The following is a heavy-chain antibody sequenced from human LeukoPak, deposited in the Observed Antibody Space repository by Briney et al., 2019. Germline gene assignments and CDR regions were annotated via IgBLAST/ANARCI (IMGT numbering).Heavy chain of an antibody. CDR1: GYTFTSYD. CDR2: MNPNSGNT. J-gene: IGHJ4*02. CDR3: ARGKRGSGWYLAYY. V-gene: IGHV1-8*01. D-gene: IGHD6-19*01. Sequence: ASVKVSCKASGYTFTSYDINWVRQATGQGLEWMGWMNPNSGNTGYAQKFQGRVTMTRNTSISTAYMELSSLRSEDTAVYYCARGKRGSGWYLAYYWGQGTLVTVSS.